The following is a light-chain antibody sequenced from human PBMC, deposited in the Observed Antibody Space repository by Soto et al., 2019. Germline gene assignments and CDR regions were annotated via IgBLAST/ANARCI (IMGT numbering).Light chain of an antibody. CDR2: KAS. J-gene: IGKJ2*01. V-gene: IGKV1-5*03. CDR1: QSISSW. CDR3: QQYNSYPYT. Sequence: DIQMTQSPSTLSASVGDRVTITCRASQSISSWLAWYQQKPGKAPKLLIYKASSLESGVPSRFSGSGSGTEFTLTISSLQPDDFATYYCQQYNSYPYTCGQGTMLEIK.